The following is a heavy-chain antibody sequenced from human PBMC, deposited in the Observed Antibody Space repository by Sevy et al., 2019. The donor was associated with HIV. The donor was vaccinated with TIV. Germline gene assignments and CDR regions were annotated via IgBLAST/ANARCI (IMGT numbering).Heavy chain of an antibody. CDR3: ARLQGTISPHNYSGMDV. CDR2: IRSKIYGGTP. Sequence: GGSLRLSCATSGFTFGDYAVSWLRQAPGKGLQWVGFIRSKIYGGTPEYAASVKGRFTISRDDSKSIAYLQMNSLKTGDTAVYYCARLQGTISPHNYSGMDVWGQGTTVTVSS. D-gene: IGHD3-3*01. V-gene: IGHV3-49*03. J-gene: IGHJ6*02. CDR1: GFTFGDYA.